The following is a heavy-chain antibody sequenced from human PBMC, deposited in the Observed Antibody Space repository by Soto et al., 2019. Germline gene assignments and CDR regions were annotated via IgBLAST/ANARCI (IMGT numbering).Heavy chain of an antibody. CDR1: GDSISGDTYF. D-gene: IGHD3-22*01. Sequence: SETLSLTCTVSGDSISGDTYFWGWIRQPPGKGLEWIGNMFYRGSTYYNPSLKSRVSVVVDTSKNQFSLRLSSMTAADTAVYYCARGSVDTVDSSGFYEYWGQGTPVTVSS. CDR2: MFYRGST. CDR3: ARGSVDTVDSSGFYEY. J-gene: IGHJ4*02. V-gene: IGHV4-39*01.